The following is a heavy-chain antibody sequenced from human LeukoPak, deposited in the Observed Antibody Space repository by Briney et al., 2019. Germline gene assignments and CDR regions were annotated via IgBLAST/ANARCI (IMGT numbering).Heavy chain of an antibody. CDR1: GFILSDSG. CDR3: AIGVNYAFDD. D-gene: IGHD2-2*01. CDR2: LRYDGRSK. Sequence: GGSLRLSCIASGFILSDSGFDWVRQAPGKGLEWVAFLRYDGRSKYYLDAVKGRFTISRDNSKNTVYMQMDSLRPEDTAVYYCAIGVNYAFDDWGQGTLVTVSS. J-gene: IGHJ4*02. V-gene: IGHV3-30*02.